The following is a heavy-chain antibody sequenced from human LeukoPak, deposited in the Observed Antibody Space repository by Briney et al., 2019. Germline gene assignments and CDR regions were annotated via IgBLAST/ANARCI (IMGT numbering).Heavy chain of an antibody. V-gene: IGHV5-51*01. CDR2: IYPGDSDT. CDR1: GYSFSSYW. J-gene: IGHJ3*02. Sequence: GESLKISCKGSGYSFSSYWIGWVRQMPGKGLERMGIIYPGDSDTRYSPSFQGQVTISADKSISTAYLQWSSLKASDTAMYYCASAYSYGNDAFDIWGQGTMVTVSS. D-gene: IGHD5-18*01. CDR3: ASAYSYGNDAFDI.